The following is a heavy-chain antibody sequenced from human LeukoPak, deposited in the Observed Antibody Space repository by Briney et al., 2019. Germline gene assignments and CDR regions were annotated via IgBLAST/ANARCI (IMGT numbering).Heavy chain of an antibody. Sequence: KSSETLSLTCAVYGGSFSGYYWSWIRQPPGKGLEWIGYIYYSGSTKYNPSLKSRVTISVDTSKNQFSLKLNSVTAADTAVYYCARQDSSAYSHFQYWGQGTLVTVSS. CDR1: GGSFSGYY. CDR3: ARQDSSAYSHFQY. D-gene: IGHD3-22*01. V-gene: IGHV4-59*08. CDR2: IYYSGST. J-gene: IGHJ1*01.